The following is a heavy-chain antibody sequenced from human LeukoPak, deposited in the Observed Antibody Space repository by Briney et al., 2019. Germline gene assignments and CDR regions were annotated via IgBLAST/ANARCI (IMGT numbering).Heavy chain of an antibody. CDR2: IIPIFGTA. Sequence: ASVKVSYKASGGTFSSYAISWVRQAPGQGLEWMGGIIPIFGTANYAQKFQGRVTITADESTSTAYMELSSLRSEDTAVYYCASPDVYYYDSSGYFDYWGQGTLVTVSS. V-gene: IGHV1-69*13. CDR1: GGTFSSYA. D-gene: IGHD3-22*01. J-gene: IGHJ4*02. CDR3: ASPDVYYYDSSGYFDY.